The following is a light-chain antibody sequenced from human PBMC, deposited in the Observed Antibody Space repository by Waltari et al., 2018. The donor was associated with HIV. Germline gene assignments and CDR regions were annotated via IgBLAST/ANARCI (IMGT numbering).Light chain of an antibody. V-gene: IGLV3-1*01. CDR3: QTWDSGTAV. J-gene: IGLJ2*01. Sequence: SYELTQPSSVSVSPGQTAIITCSGNNLVEKYICWYQQKSGQSPVLVIYEDNKRPSGIPERFSGSNSGNTATLTISGTQATDESDYYCQTWDSGTAVFGGGTNLTVL. CDR1: NLVEKY. CDR2: EDN.